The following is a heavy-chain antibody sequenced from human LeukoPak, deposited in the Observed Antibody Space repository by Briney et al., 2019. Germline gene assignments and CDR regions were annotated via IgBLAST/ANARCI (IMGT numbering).Heavy chain of an antibody. Sequence: SETLSLTCTVFGGSFSSGDYYWSWVRQPPGKGLEWIGYIYYSGSTFYNPSLKSRVTISLDTSKSQFSLKLSSVSAADTAVYYCARSEGYAFDPWGQGTLVTVSS. CDR3: ARSEGYAFDP. J-gene: IGHJ5*02. CDR2: IYYSGST. V-gene: IGHV4-30-4*01. D-gene: IGHD2-15*01. CDR1: GGSFSSGDYY.